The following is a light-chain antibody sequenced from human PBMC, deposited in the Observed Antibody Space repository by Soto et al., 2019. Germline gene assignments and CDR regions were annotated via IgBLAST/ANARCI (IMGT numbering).Light chain of an antibody. V-gene: IGKV3-20*01. Sequence: EIVLTQSPGTLSLSPGERATLSCRASQSVSNNDLVWYQQKPGQAPRLLIYDTSSRATGIPDRFSGSGSGTDFTLSISRLEPEDFAVYFCQHYGSSSWTFGRGTKVEIK. CDR3: QHYGSSSWT. CDR1: QSVSNND. J-gene: IGKJ1*01. CDR2: DTS.